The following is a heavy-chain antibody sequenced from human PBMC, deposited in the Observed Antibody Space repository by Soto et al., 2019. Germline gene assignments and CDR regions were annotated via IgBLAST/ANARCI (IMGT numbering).Heavy chain of an antibody. D-gene: IGHD3-3*01. Sequence: PGGSLRLSCAASGFTFSSYSMNWVRQAPGKGLEWVSSISSSSSYIYYADSVKGRFTISRDNAKNSLYLQMNSLRAEDRAVYYYARGIITFFGVVEPDRYYYMDVGGKGTTVTVSS. V-gene: IGHV3-21*01. CDR3: ARGIITFFGVVEPDRYYYMDV. CDR2: ISSSSSYI. CDR1: GFTFSSYS. J-gene: IGHJ6*03.